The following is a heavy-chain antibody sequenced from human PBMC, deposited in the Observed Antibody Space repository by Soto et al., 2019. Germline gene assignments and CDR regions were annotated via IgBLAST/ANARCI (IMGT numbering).Heavy chain of an antibody. CDR1: GFTFSNYA. D-gene: IGHD3-10*01. J-gene: IGHJ5*02. CDR2: VSGTGGDT. V-gene: IGHV3-23*01. CDR3: AKDETTLVRGVLDP. Sequence: EVQLLESGGGLVQPGGSLRLSCAASGFTFSNYAISWVRQAPGKGLEWVSAVSGTGGDTFYADSVKGRFTISRDNSKNTLYLQMNSLRAEDTAVYYCAKDETTLVRGVLDPWGQGTLVTVSS.